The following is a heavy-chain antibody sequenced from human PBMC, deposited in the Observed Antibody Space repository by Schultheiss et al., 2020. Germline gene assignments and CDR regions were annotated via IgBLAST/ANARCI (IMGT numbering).Heavy chain of an antibody. Sequence: SETLSLTCTVSGGSISSYYWSWIRQPPGKGLEWIGYIYYSGSTNYNPSFKSRVTISVDTSKNQFYLKLSSVTAADTAVYYCARTLVAPSCYYYYMDVWGKGTTVTVSS. D-gene: IGHD6-6*01. J-gene: IGHJ6*03. V-gene: IGHV4-59*01. CDR3: ARTLVAPSCYYYYMDV. CDR2: IYYSGST. CDR1: GGSISSYY.